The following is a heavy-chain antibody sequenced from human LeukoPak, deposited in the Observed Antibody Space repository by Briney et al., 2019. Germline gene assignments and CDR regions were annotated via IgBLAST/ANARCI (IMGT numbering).Heavy chain of an antibody. V-gene: IGHV1-8*01. D-gene: IGHD2-21*02. CDR2: MNPNSGNT. Sequence: ASVKVSCKASGYTFTSYDINWVRQATGQGLEWMGWMNPNSGNTGYAQKFQGRVTMTRDTSISTAYMELSSLRSEDTAVYYCARVGGAYCGGDCYHSPNWFDPWGQGTLVTVSS. CDR1: GYTFTSYD. CDR3: ARVGGAYCGGDCYHSPNWFDP. J-gene: IGHJ5*02.